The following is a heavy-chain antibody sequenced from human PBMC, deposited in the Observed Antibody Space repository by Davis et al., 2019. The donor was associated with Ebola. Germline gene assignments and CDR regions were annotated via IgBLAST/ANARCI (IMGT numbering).Heavy chain of an antibody. CDR2: ISTRSSLI. D-gene: IGHD6-6*01. Sequence: PGGSLRLSCAASGFTFSSYSMNWVRQAPGKGLEWVSTISTRSSLIYYADSVKGRFTISRDDAKNSLYLQMNSLRADDTAMYYCARMGWDSSSSVDYWGQGTLVTVSS. J-gene: IGHJ4*02. CDR3: ARMGWDSSSSVDY. CDR1: GFTFSSYS. V-gene: IGHV3-21*01.